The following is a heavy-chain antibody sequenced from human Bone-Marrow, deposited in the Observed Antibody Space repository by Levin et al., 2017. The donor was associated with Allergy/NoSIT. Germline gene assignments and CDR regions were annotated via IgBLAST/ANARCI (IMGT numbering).Heavy chain of an antibody. CDR1: GFSFSSYW. CDR2: VKQDGSER. CDR3: VGDGGDDSWSDAMYFDL. D-gene: IGHD3-3*01. J-gene: IGHJ4*02. Sequence: GGSLRLSCSASGFSFSSYWMSWVRQAPGKGLEWVANVKQDGSERNYVDSVEGRFTISRANSKNALFLQMSSLRDEDTAVYYCVGDGGDDSWSDAMYFDLWGQGTPVTVSS. V-gene: IGHV3-7*01.